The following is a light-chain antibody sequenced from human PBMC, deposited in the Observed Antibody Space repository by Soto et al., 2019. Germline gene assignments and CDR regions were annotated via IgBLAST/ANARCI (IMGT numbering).Light chain of an antibody. CDR2: GAS. V-gene: IGKV3-20*01. J-gene: IGKJ2*01. CDR1: QSISSSY. Sequence: EIVLTQSPGTLSLSPGERATHSCEPSQSISSSYLAWYQQKPGQAPRLLISGASSRATGIPDRFSGSGSGTDFTLTISRLEPEDFAVYYCQQCYYSPYTFGQGTKVVIK. CDR3: QQCYYSPYT.